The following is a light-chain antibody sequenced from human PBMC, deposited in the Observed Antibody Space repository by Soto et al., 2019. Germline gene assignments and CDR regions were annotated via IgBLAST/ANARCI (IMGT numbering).Light chain of an antibody. V-gene: IGLV8-61*01. CDR3: VLDMGSGVVV. CDR2: STN. Sequence: QTVVTQEPSFSVSPGGTVTLNCRLSAGSVSTRDCPSWYQQTTGQAPRTLIYSTNTRSSGVPDSFSGSILGNQAARTITGAQEDDESDYYWVLDMGSGVVVFGGGIQLTVL. J-gene: IGLJ2*01. CDR1: AGSVSTRDC.